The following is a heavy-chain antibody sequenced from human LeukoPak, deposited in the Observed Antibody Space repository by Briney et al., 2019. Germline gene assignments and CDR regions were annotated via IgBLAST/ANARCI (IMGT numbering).Heavy chain of an antibody. Sequence: KPSETLSLTCAVYGGSFSDYYWTWIRQPPGKGLEWIGEINHRRSTNYNPSLKSRVTISVDTSKNQFSLKLTSVTAADTAVYYCARASTGYSSGWFLTYYFDYWGQGTLVTVSS. CDR2: INHRRST. CDR1: GGSFSDYY. V-gene: IGHV4-34*01. J-gene: IGHJ4*02. CDR3: ARASTGYSSGWFLTYYFDY. D-gene: IGHD6-19*01.